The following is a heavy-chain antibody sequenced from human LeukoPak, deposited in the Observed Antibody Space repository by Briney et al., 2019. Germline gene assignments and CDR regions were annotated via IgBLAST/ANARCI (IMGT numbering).Heavy chain of an antibody. CDR2: ISWNSGSI. CDR1: GFTFDDYA. D-gene: IGHD1-26*01. Sequence: SLRLSCAASGFTFDDYAMHLVGQAPGKGLEWVSGISWNSGSIGYADSVKGRFTISRDNAKNSLYLQMNSLRAEDTALYYCAKSTMVGATGLDYFDYWGQGTLVTVSS. J-gene: IGHJ4*02. V-gene: IGHV3-9*01. CDR3: AKSTMVGATGLDYFDY.